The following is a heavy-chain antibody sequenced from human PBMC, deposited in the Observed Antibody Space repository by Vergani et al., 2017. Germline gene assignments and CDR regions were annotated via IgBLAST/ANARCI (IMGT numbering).Heavy chain of an antibody. D-gene: IGHD3-10*01. Sequence: QVQLVQSGADVKKPGASVKVSCKASGYTFTGYYMHWVRQAPGQGLEWMGWINPNSGGTNYAQKFQGRVTMTRDTSISTAYMELSRLRSDDTAVYYCARANYYGSGSYSHYYGMDVWGQGTTVTVSS. CDR2: INPNSGGT. CDR3: ARANYYGSGSYSHYYGMDV. J-gene: IGHJ6*02. V-gene: IGHV1-2*02. CDR1: GYTFTGYY.